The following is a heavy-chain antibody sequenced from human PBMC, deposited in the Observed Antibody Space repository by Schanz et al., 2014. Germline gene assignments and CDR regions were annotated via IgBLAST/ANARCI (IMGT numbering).Heavy chain of an antibody. CDR1: GYTFTTHY. CDR2: INPSGGST. J-gene: IGHJ4*02. V-gene: IGHV1-46*03. D-gene: IGHD6-6*01. CDR3: GRGFSRSYIDF. Sequence: QVQLLQSGAEVKKPGASMKVSCKASGYTFTTHYMLWVRQAPGQGLEWMGIINPSGGSTRYGQKCQGRITVTTDTSTSTVYLELSSLRSDDTAVYYCGRGFSRSYIDFWGQGTLITVSS.